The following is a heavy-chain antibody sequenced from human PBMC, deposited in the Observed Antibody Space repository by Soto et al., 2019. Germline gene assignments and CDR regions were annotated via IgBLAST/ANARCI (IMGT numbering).Heavy chain of an antibody. CDR2: ISSSGYST. D-gene: IGHD2-21*02. CDR3: AKGSVVVAAKFDS. Sequence: EVQLLESGGALVQPGVSRRLSFAASGFTFNNYAMSWVRQAPGKGLEWVSAISSSGYSTYYADSVKGRFTISRDNSKNTVYLQMNNLRAEDTAVYYCAKGSVVVAAKFDSWGQGTLVTVSS. CDR1: GFTFNNYA. V-gene: IGHV3-23*01. J-gene: IGHJ4*02.